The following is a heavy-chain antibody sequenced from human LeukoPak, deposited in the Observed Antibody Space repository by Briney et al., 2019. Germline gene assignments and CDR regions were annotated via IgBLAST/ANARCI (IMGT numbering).Heavy chain of an antibody. CDR3: ARDIAARPSWFDP. CDR1: GGSISSSY. Sequence: SETLSLTCTISGGSISSSYWSWIRQPPGKGLEWIGYTYNSGSTNYNPSLKSRVTISVDTSKNQFSLKLSSVTAADTAVYYCARDIAARPSWFDPWGQGTLVTVSS. D-gene: IGHD6-6*01. CDR2: TYNSGST. V-gene: IGHV4-4*08. J-gene: IGHJ5*02.